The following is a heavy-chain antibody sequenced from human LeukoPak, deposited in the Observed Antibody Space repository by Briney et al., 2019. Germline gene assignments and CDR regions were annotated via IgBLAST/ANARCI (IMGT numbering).Heavy chain of an antibody. CDR1: GFTFSSYA. CDR2: ISYDGSNK. Sequence: GGSLRLSCAASGFTFSSYAMHWVRQAPGKGLEWVAVISYDGSNKYYADSVKGRFTISRDNSKNTLYLQMNSLRAEDTAVYYCAKIGMGRAYYFDYWGQGTLVTVSS. J-gene: IGHJ4*02. D-gene: IGHD3-10*01. CDR3: AKIGMGRAYYFDY. V-gene: IGHV3-30-3*01.